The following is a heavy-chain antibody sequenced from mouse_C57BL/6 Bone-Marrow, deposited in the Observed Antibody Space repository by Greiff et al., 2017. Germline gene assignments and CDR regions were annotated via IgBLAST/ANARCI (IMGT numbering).Heavy chain of an antibody. CDR1: GFTFSDYY. CDR2: ISNGGGST. J-gene: IGHJ4*01. V-gene: IGHV5-12*01. CDR3: ARHGGNYPLAMDY. Sequence: DVKLQESGGGLVQPGGSLKLSCAASGFTFSDYYMYWVRQTPEKRLEWVAYISNGGGSTYYPDTVKGRFTISRDNAKNTLYLQMSRLKSEDTAMYYCARHGGNYPLAMDYWGQGTSVTVSS. D-gene: IGHD2-1*01.